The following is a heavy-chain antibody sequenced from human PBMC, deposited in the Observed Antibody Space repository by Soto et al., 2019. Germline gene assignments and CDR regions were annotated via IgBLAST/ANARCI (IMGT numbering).Heavy chain of an antibody. V-gene: IGHV1-24*01. J-gene: IGHJ4*02. Sequence: GASVKVSCKVSGYTLTELSMHWVRQAPGKGLEWMGGFDPEDGETIYAQKFQGRVTMTEDTSTDTAYMELSSLRSEDTAVYYCATCKKWFTHYGSGIALDYWGQGTLVNVSS. D-gene: IGHD3-10*01. CDR2: FDPEDGET. CDR1: GYTLTELS. CDR3: ATCKKWFTHYGSGIALDY.